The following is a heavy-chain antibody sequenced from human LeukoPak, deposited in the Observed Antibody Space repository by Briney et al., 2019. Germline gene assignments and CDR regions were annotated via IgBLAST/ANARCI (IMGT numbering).Heavy chain of an antibody. J-gene: IGHJ4*02. V-gene: IGHV3-7*01. D-gene: IGHD5-12*01. CDR2: ITPDGSQK. CDR3: ARVEYSGWNLEY. Sequence: GGSLRLSCSASGFTFINQYMSWVRQAPGKGLECVAKITPDGSQKFYVDSVRGRFTISRDNSKNAVYLQLNSLRAEDTAMYYCARVEYSGWNLEYWGQGTLVTVSS. CDR1: GFTFINQY.